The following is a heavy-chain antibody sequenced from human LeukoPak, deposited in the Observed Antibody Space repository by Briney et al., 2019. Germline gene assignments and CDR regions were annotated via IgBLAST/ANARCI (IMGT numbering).Heavy chain of an antibody. V-gene: IGHV3-23*01. D-gene: IGHD3-22*01. CDR2: ISGSGGST. CDR3: AKKGRYYDSSGYYSLDY. J-gene: IGHJ4*02. Sequence: GGSLRLSCAASGFTFSSYAMSWVRQAPGKGLEWVSAISGSGGSTYYADSVKGRFTISRGNSKNTLYLQMNSLRAEDTAVYYCAKKGRYYDSSGYYSLDYWGQGTLVTVSS. CDR1: GFTFSSYA.